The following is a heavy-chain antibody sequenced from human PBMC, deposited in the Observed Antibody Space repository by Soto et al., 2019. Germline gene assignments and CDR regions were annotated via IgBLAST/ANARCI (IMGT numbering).Heavy chain of an antibody. CDR3: SRVKGSSGDYHAY. V-gene: IGHV1-46*01. Sequence: ASVKVSCNASGYTFTSNYMHWVRPAPGQELECMGILNPSGGSTSSAQKFQGRVTMTRXLXXSXXXMXLXXLRXAXTAVYCCSRVKGSSGDYHAYWAQGTPVIVSS. J-gene: IGHJ4*02. CDR1: GYTFTSNY. CDR2: LNPSGGST. D-gene: IGHD3-22*01.